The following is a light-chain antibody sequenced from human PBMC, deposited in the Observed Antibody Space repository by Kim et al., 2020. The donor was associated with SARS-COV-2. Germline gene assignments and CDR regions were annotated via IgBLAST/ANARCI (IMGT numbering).Light chain of an antibody. CDR1: SSDVGRYNY. V-gene: IGLV2-14*03. CDR2: DVS. J-gene: IGLJ1*01. Sequence: GQSLTISCTGTSSDVGRYNYVSWYQHHSGKAPKLMIYDVSERPSGVSDRFSGSKSGNTASLTISGLQAEDEADYYCSSYASSRSYVFGTGTKVTVL. CDR3: SSYASSRSYV.